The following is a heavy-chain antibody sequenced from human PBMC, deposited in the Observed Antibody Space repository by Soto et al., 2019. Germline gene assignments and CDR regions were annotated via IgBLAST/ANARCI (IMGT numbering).Heavy chain of an antibody. Sequence: ASVQVSCKASGYTFTRYGISWVRQAPGQGLEWMGWISGYNGDTKYAQKFQGRVTMTVDTSTTTAYMELRSLTSDDRAVYYCAKNGQPPYYYYGMDVWGQGTTVTVSS. J-gene: IGHJ6*02. CDR3: AKNGQPPYYYYGMDV. D-gene: IGHD2-8*01. CDR2: ISGYNGDT. V-gene: IGHV1-18*01. CDR1: GYTFTRYG.